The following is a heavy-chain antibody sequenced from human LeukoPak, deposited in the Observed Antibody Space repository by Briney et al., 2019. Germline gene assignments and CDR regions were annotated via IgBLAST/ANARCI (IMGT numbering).Heavy chain of an antibody. CDR1: GYTFTGYY. CDR3: ARTVELWFGELLPDYYYGMDV. D-gene: IGHD3-10*01. Sequence: ASVKVSCKASGYTFTGYYMHWVRQAPGQGLEWMGWINPNSGGTNYAQKFQGRVTMTRDPSISTAYMELSRLRSDDTAVYYCARTVELWFGELLPDYYYGMDVWGQGTTVTVSS. V-gene: IGHV1-2*02. CDR2: INPNSGGT. J-gene: IGHJ6*02.